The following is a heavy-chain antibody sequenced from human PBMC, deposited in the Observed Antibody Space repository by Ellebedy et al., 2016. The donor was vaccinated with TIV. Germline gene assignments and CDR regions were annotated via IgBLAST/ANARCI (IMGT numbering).Heavy chain of an antibody. J-gene: IGHJ4*02. CDR2: INPSSGST. Sequence: ASVKVSXKASGYTFTSYYMHWVRQAPGQGLEWMGIINPSSGSTSYAQKFQGRVTMTRDTSTSTVYMELSSLRSEDTAVYYCARETSGSPGIAAAGTGWVDYWGQGTLVTVSS. CDR1: GYTFTSYY. V-gene: IGHV1-46*01. D-gene: IGHD6-13*01. CDR3: ARETSGSPGIAAAGTGWVDY.